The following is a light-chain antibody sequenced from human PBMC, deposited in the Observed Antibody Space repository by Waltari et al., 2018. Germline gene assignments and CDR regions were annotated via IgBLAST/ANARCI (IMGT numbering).Light chain of an antibody. Sequence: QSVLTQPPSVSGTPGQRVTISCSGSTSNIGAGHDVHWYQHLPGTAPKLLIYGNNHRPAGVPDRVSGSKSGTSASLAITGLQADDEADYFCQSFDNMLSGGVVFGGGTKLAVL. V-gene: IGLV1-40*01. CDR2: GNN. J-gene: IGLJ2*01. CDR1: TSNIGAGHD. CDR3: QSFDNMLSGGVV.